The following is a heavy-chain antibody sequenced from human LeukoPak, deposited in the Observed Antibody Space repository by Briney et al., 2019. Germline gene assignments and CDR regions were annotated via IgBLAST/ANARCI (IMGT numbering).Heavy chain of an antibody. CDR2: ISAYNGNT. CDR3: ARGYAKINDFGSGRGKGEFDY. V-gene: IGHV1-18*01. Sequence: ASVKVSCKASGYTFTSYGISWVRQAPGQGLEWMGWISAYNGNTNYAQKLQGRVTMTTDTSTSTAYMELRSLRSDDTAVYYCARGYAKINDFGSGRGKGEFDYWGQGTLVTVSS. CDR1: GYTFTSYG. D-gene: IGHD3-3*01. J-gene: IGHJ4*02.